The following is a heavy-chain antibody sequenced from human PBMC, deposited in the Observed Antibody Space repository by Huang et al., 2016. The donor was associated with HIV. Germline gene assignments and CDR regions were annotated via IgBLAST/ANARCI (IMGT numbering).Heavy chain of an antibody. D-gene: IGHD1-26*01. CDR1: GFSFSTYG. CDR2: IAYDGSNK. CDR3: AKDGADEEWDIDY. Sequence: VQLVESGGGVVQPGRSLRLACAASGFSFSTYGLHWGRQAPGKGLEWVAVIAYDGSNKYYAHSVKGRFTISRDTSENKVYLQMNSLRHEDMAVYYCAKDGADEEWDIDYWGQGTLVTVSS. J-gene: IGHJ4*02. V-gene: IGHV3-30*18.